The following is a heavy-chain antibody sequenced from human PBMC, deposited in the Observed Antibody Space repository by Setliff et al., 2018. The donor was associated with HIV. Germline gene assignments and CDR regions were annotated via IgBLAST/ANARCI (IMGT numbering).Heavy chain of an antibody. CDR2: IYYSEAT. J-gene: IGHJ6*02. CDR3: ARGSGDVFLIAASSGDV. V-gene: IGHV4-31*03. CDR1: NGSISSGGYY. D-gene: IGHD2-15*01. Sequence: SETLSLTCTVSNGSISSGGYYWGWIRQHPGKGLEWIGYIYYSEATYYNPSLESRLDISVDTSKNQFSLRLNSVTAADSAVYYCARGSGDVFLIAASSGDVWGQGTTVTVSS.